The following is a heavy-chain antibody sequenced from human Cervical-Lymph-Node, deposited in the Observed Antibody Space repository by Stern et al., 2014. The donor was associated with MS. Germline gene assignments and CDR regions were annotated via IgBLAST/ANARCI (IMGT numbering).Heavy chain of an antibody. V-gene: IGHV4-38-2*02. CDR3: ARVGRVTTDLDY. CDR1: GYSIRSGYY. D-gene: IGHD4-17*01. CDR2: IYHSGST. J-gene: IGHJ4*02. Sequence: QLQLQESGPGLVKPSETLSLTCTVSGYSIRSGYYWGWIRQPPGKGLEWIGSIYHSGSTYYTPSLKSRVTISVNTSKTQFPLKRSSVTAADTAVYYCARVGRVTTDLDYWGQGTLVTVSS.